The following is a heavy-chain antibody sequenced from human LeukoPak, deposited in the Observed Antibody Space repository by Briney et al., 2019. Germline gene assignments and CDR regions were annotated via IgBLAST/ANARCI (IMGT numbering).Heavy chain of an antibody. V-gene: IGHV3-23*01. CDR3: AKVYGRGIRAFDY. CDR2: VSDSGGST. CDR1: GLTFSSYA. J-gene: IGHJ4*02. D-gene: IGHD3-10*01. Sequence: PGGSLRLSCSASGLTFSSYAMSWVRQVPEKGLEWVSAVSDSGGSTYYADSVKGRFTISRDNSKNTLYLQMNSLRAEDTAIYYCAKVYGRGIRAFDYWGQGTLVTVSS.